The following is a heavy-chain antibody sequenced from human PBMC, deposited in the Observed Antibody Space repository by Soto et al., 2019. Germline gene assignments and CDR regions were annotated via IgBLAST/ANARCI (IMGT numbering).Heavy chain of an antibody. CDR3: ARGPRIAAAGNRYGMDV. Sequence: ASVKVSCKASGYTFTGYYMHWVRQAPGQGLEWMGWINPNSGGTNYAQKFQGWVTMTRDTSISTAYMELSRLRSDDTAVYYCARGPRIAAAGNRYGMDVWGQGTTVTVSS. CDR2: INPNSGGT. V-gene: IGHV1-2*04. CDR1: GYTFTGYY. J-gene: IGHJ6*02. D-gene: IGHD6-13*01.